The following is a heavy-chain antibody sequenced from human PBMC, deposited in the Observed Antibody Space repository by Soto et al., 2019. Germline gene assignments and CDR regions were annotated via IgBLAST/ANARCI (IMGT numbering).Heavy chain of an antibody. V-gene: IGHV4-59*01. CDR3: ARAVEMYASGWYYFGY. CDR2: IYYSEST. D-gene: IGHD6-19*01. CDR1: GGSISSYY. J-gene: IGHJ4*02. Sequence: SSETLSLTCTVSGGSISSYYWSWIRQPPGKGLEWIGFIYYSESTNYNPSLQSRVTISVDTSKNQFSLRLTSVTAADTAVYYCARAVEMYASGWYYFGYWGQGTLVTVSS.